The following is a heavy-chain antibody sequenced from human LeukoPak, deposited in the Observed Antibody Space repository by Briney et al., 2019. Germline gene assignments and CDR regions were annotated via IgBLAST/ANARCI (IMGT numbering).Heavy chain of an antibody. J-gene: IGHJ2*01. D-gene: IGHD5-18*01. CDR3: AREGTGGYSYGRKGYFDL. CDR1: GGSISSGGYY. Sequence: SETLSLTCTVSGGSISSGGYYWSWIRQHSGKGLEWIGYIYYSGSTYYNPSLKSRVTISVDTSKNQFSLKLSSVTAADTAVYYCAREGTGGYSYGRKGYFDLWGRGTLVTVSS. V-gene: IGHV4-31*03. CDR2: IYYSGST.